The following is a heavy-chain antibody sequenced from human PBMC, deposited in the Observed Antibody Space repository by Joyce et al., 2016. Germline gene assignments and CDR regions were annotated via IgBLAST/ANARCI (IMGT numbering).Heavy chain of an antibody. CDR2: ISPYNGNT. CDR1: GYAFSNYG. J-gene: IGHJ4*02. Sequence: QVQLVQSGAEVKKPGASVKVSCKASGYAFSNYGISWVRPAPGQGLEWMGWISPYNGNTKYAQNLQGRVTMTSDTFASTVYMDLRSLRSDDTAVYYCARESGTYYDLWGQGTLVTVSS. D-gene: IGHD3-3*01. CDR3: ARESGTYYDL. V-gene: IGHV1-18*01.